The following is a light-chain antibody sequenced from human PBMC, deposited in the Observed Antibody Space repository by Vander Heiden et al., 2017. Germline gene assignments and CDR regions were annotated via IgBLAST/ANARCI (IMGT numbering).Light chain of an antibody. CDR2: GAS. J-gene: IGKJ4*01. CDR3: QQDYSLPHNT. CDR1: PSVSSSY. V-gene: IGKV3D-7*01. Sequence: PGERVTLSCRASPSVSSSYVTWYQQKPGQAPRLLIYGASTRATSSPARFSCSGSGTDFTLTISSLQPEDFAVDYCQQDYSLPHNTFGRGTKLEIK.